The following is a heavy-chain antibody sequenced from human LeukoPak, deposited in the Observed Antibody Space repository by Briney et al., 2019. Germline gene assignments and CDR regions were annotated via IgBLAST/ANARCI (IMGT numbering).Heavy chain of an antibody. V-gene: IGHV4-39*01. Sequence: SETLSLTCTVPGGSISSSSYYWAWIRQPPGKGLEWIGSIYYSGTTFYNPSLKSRVTISVDTSKSQFSLNLSSVTAADTAVYYCARRDIVATISTWGQGTLVTVSS. CDR2: IYYSGTT. D-gene: IGHD5-12*01. CDR3: ARRDIVATIST. CDR1: GGSISSSSYY. J-gene: IGHJ4*02.